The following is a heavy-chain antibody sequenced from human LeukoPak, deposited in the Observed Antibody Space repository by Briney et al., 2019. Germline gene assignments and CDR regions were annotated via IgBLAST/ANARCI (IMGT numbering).Heavy chain of an antibody. V-gene: IGHV4-30-4*07. D-gene: IGHD6-19*01. CDR2: IYYTGST. Sequence: PSQTLSLTCAVSGGSISRSGYSWSWIRQPPGKGLDWIAYIYYTGSTYYNPSLKSRVTISVGTPKNQFSLNLSSVTAADTAVYYCARLGLTVTGTYYYYYMDVWGKGTTVTISS. J-gene: IGHJ6*03. CDR3: ARLGLTVTGTYYYYYMDV. CDR1: GGSISRSGYS.